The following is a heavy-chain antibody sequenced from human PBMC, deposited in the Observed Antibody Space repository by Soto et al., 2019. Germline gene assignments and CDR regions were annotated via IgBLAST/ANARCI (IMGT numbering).Heavy chain of an antibody. V-gene: IGHV3-30*18. CDR3: AKDFNDILTGYLANWFDP. CDR2: ISYDGSNK. Sequence: PGGSLRLSCAASGFTFSSYGMHWVRQAPGKGLEWVAVISYDGSNKYYADSVKGRFTISRDNSKNTLYLQMNSLRTEDTAVYYCAKDFNDILTGYLANWFDPWGQGTQVTVSS. D-gene: IGHD3-9*01. CDR1: GFTFSSYG. J-gene: IGHJ5*02.